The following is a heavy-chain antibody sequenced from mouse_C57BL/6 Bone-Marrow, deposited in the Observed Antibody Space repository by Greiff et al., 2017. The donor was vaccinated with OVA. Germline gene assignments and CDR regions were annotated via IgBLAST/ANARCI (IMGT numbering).Heavy chain of an antibody. CDR1: GYTFTSYW. D-gene: IGHD1-1*01. Sequence: DVKLVESGTVLARPGASVKMSCKTSGYTFTSYWMHWVKQRPGQGLEWIGAIYPGNSDTSYNQKFKGKAKLTAVTSASTAYMELSSLTNEDSAVYYCTRTYYGSSPGYFDVWGTGTTVTVSS. CDR3: TRTYYGSSPGYFDV. CDR2: IYPGNSDT. J-gene: IGHJ1*03. V-gene: IGHV1-5*01.